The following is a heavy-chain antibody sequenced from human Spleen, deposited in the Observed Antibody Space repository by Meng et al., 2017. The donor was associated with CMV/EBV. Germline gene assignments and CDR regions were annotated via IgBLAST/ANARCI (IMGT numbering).Heavy chain of an antibody. CDR1: GLAISSSNDY. CDR3: ARVLYCIGGICYPPQWFDP. D-gene: IGHD2-15*01. Sequence: LETPSLTCTVFGLAISSSNDYWGWIRQPPGKGLERIGSIFHNGSAYYNPSLQSRVTISVDTSNDQFSLELVSVTAADTAVYYCARVLYCIGGICYPPQWFDPWGQGTLVTVSS. V-gene: IGHV4-39*07. J-gene: IGHJ5*02. CDR2: IFHNGSA.